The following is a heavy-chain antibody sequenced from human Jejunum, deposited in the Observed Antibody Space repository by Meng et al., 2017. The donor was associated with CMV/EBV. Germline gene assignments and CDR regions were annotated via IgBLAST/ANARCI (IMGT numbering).Heavy chain of an antibody. J-gene: IGHJ4*02. CDR2: ISASTTAI. CDR1: GFTFNSYE. D-gene: IGHD3-3*01. V-gene: IGHV3-48*03. CDR3: VRGGSSGTLKYFDY. Sequence: SGFTFNSYEMNWVRQIPVKGLEWISYISASTTAIYCAGSVKGRFTISRDNVKNSLYLLMESLRAEDTAIYYCVRGGSSGTLKYFDYWGQGALVTVSS.